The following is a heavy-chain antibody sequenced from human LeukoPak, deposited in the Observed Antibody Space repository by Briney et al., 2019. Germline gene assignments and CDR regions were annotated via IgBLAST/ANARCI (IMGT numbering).Heavy chain of an antibody. J-gene: IGHJ4*02. CDR1: GFTFSSYG. CDR3: AKGQYYYGSGTYYFDY. CDR2: IWYDGSNK. D-gene: IGHD3-10*01. V-gene: IGHV3-33*06. Sequence: GRSLRLPCAASGFTFSSYGMHWVRQAPGKGLEWVAVIWYDGSNKYYADSVKGRFTISRDSSKNTLYLQMNSLRAEDTAVYYCAKGQYYYGSGTYYFDYWGQGTLVTVSS.